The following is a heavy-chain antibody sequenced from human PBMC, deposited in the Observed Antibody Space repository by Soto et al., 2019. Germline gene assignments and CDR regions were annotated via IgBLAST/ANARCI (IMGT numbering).Heavy chain of an antibody. Sequence: QVQLVQSGAEVKKPGASVKVSCKASGYTFTSYGISWVRQAPGQGLEWMGWISAYNGNTNYAQKLQGRVTMTTDTSTRTAYMELRSMRSDDTAVYYCARVHYYGAGSYNSGYAFDIWGQGTMVTVSS. D-gene: IGHD3-10*01. V-gene: IGHV1-18*01. CDR2: ISAYNGNT. CDR3: ARVHYYGAGSYNSGYAFDI. CDR1: GYTFTSYG. J-gene: IGHJ3*02.